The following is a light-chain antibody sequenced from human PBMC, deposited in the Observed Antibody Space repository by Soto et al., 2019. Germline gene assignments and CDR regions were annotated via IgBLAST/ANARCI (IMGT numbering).Light chain of an antibody. CDR2: GNS. J-gene: IGLJ2*01. CDR3: QSYDSSLSGVV. Sequence: QSVLTQPPSVSGAPGQRVTISFTGSSSNIGAGYDVNWYQQLPGTAPKLLIYGNSNRPSGVPDRFSGSKSGTSASLAITGLQAEDEADYYCQSYDSSLSGVVFGGGTKLTVL. CDR1: SSNIGAGYD. V-gene: IGLV1-40*01.